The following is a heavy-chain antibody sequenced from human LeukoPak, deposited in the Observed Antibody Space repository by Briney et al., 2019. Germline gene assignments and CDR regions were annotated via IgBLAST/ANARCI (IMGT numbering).Heavy chain of an antibody. CDR1: GGSISSYY. V-gene: IGHV4-59*08. J-gene: IGHJ2*01. Sequence: PSETLSLTCTVSGGSISSYYWSWIRQPPGKGLEYIGYIYYSGNTNSNPSLNSRVTMSVDTSKNQFSLKLSSVTAADTAVYYCARRGSGASLEYYFDLWGRGTLVTVSS. CDR2: IYYSGNT. D-gene: IGHD1-14*01. CDR3: ARRGSGASLEYYFDL.